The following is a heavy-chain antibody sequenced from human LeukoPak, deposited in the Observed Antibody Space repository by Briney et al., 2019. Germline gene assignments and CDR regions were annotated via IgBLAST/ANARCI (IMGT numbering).Heavy chain of an antibody. CDR3: ARARGSGYCSGGSCYLVDYYYGMDV. CDR2: ISGSGGST. J-gene: IGHJ6*02. Sequence: GGSLRLSCAASGFTFSSYAMSWVRQAPGKGLEWVSAISGSGGSTYYADSVKGRFTISRDNAKNTLYLQMNSLRAEDTAVYYCARARGSGYCSGGSCYLVDYYYGMDVWGQGTTVTVSS. D-gene: IGHD2-15*01. CDR1: GFTFSSYA. V-gene: IGHV3-23*01.